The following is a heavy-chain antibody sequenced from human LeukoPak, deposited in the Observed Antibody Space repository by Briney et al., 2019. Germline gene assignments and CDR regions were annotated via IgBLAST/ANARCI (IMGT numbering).Heavy chain of an antibody. J-gene: IGHJ4*02. CDR2: ISWNSGSI. Sequence: GRSLRLSCAASGFTFDDYAMHWVRQAPGKGLEWVSGISWNSGSIGYADSVKGRFTISRDNAKNSLYLQMNSLRAEDTALYYCAKSLVYGVRGRYFDYWGQGTLVTVSS. CDR3: AKSLVYGVRGRYFDY. V-gene: IGHV3-9*01. CDR1: GFTFDDYA. D-gene: IGHD5/OR15-5a*01.